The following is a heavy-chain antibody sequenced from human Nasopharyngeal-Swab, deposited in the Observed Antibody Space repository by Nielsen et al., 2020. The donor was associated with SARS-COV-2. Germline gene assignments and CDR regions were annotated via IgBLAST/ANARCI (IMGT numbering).Heavy chain of an antibody. CDR3: ARDLDLYCGGDCSTWGGLDY. CDR2: ISYDGSNK. Sequence: GGSLRLSCAASGFTFSSYAMHWVRQASGKGLEWVAVISYDGSNKYYADSVKGRFTISRDNSKNTLYLQMNSLRAEDTAVYYCARDLDLYCGGDCSTWGGLDYWGQGTLVTVSS. CDR1: GFTFSSYA. V-gene: IGHV3-30-3*01. D-gene: IGHD2-21*02. J-gene: IGHJ4*02.